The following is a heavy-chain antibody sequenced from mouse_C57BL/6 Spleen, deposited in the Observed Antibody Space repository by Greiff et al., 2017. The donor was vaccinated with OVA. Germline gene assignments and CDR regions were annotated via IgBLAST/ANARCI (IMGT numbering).Heavy chain of an antibody. D-gene: IGHD1-1*01. J-gene: IGHJ4*01. CDR1: GFTFNTYA. CDR3: VRDRGYYGSSYAMDY. Sequence: EVQVVESGGGLVQPKGSLKLSCAASGFTFNTYAMHWVRQAPGKGLEWVARIRSKSSNYATYYADSVKDRFTISRDDSQSMLYLQMNNLKTEDTAMYYCVRDRGYYGSSYAMDYWGQGTSVTVSS. V-gene: IGHV10-3*01. CDR2: IRSKSSNYAT.